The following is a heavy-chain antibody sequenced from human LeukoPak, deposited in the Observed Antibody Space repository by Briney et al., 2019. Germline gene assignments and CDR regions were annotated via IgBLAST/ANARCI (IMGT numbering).Heavy chain of an antibody. CDR3: ARESLEMATIGY. Sequence: GASVKVSCKASGYTFTGYYMHWVRQAPGQGLEWMGWINPNSGGTNYAQKFQGRVTMTRDTSISTAYMELSRLRPDDTAVYYCARESLEMATIGYWGQGTLVTVSS. CDR2: INPNSGGT. D-gene: IGHD5-24*01. CDR1: GYTFTGYY. J-gene: IGHJ4*02. V-gene: IGHV1-2*02.